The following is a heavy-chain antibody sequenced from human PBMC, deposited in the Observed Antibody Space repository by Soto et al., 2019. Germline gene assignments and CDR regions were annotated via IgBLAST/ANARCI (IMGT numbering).Heavy chain of an antibody. J-gene: IGHJ4*02. Sequence: QVQLQESGPGLVKPSQTLSLTCTVSGGSITAFNSCWSWIRQSPDKGLEWIGHIYNGGTTYKTPSHTSRVTISVDTYNNQFSMQLRSVSAADTAVYYCARGPSGDKVAYWGQGTLVTVSS. CDR1: GGSITAFNSC. V-gene: IGHV4-30-4*01. CDR3: ARGPSGDKVAY. D-gene: IGHD7-27*01. CDR2: IYNGGTT.